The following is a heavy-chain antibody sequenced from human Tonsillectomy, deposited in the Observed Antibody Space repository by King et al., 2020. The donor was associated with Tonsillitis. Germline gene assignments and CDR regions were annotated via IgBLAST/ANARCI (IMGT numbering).Heavy chain of an antibody. D-gene: IGHD6-19*01. Sequence: QLVQSGGGLVQPGGSLRLSCAASGFTFSSYWMHWVRQAPGKGLVWVSRINSDGSSTNFADSVKGRFTISRDNAKNTLYLQMNSLRAEDTAVYYCARPHGSGWYRGYWGQGTLVTVSS. J-gene: IGHJ4*02. V-gene: IGHV3-74*01. CDR1: GFTFSSYW. CDR2: INSDGSST. CDR3: ARPHGSGWYRGY.